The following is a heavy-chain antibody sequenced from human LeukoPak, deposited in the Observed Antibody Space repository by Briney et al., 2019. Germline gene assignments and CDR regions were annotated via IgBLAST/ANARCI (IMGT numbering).Heavy chain of an antibody. V-gene: IGHV3-21*01. CDR3: ARDSTDFDY. Sequence: PGGSPRLSCAASGFTFSTYNMNWVRQAPGKGLEWVSSISSSSGYIYYADSVKGRFTISRDNAKNSLYLQMNSLRAEDTAVYYCARDSTDFDYWGQGTLVTVSS. J-gene: IGHJ4*02. CDR2: ISSSSGYI. CDR1: GFTFSTYN.